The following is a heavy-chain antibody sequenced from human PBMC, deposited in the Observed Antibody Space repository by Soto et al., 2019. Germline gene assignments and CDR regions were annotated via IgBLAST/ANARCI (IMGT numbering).Heavy chain of an antibody. CDR1: GFTFSSYA. CDR2: ISGSGGST. D-gene: IGHD2-15*01. J-gene: IGHJ2*01. V-gene: IGHV3-23*01. Sequence: EVQLLESGGGLVQPGGSLRLSCAASGFTFSSYAMSWVRQAPGKGLEWVSVISGSGGSTYYANSVKGRFTISRDNSKNTLYLQMHSLRAEDTAVYYCAKRRGGWYFALWGRGTLVPVSS. CDR3: AKRRGGWYFAL.